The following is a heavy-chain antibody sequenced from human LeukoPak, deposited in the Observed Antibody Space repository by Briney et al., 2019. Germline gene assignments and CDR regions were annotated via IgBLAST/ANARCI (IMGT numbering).Heavy chain of an antibody. Sequence: ASVKVSCKASGGTFSSYAISWVRQAPGQGLEWMGRIIPILGIANYAQKFQGRVTITADKSTSTAYMELSSLRSEDTAVYYCARDGTHYCGSGSYDTDYWGQGTLVTVSS. J-gene: IGHJ4*02. D-gene: IGHD3-10*01. CDR1: GGTFSSYA. CDR3: ARDGTHYCGSGSYDTDY. V-gene: IGHV1-69*04. CDR2: IIPILGIA.